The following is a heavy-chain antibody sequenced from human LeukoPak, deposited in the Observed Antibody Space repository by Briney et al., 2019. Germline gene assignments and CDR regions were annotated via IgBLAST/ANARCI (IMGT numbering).Heavy chain of an antibody. Sequence: SETLSLTCTVSGDSISDYYWSWIRQPAGKGLELIGRIYTNGITNYNLSLKSRVTTSVDTSKNQFSLRLSSVTAADTAVYYCARGVMTAIFAFDIWGQGTMVTVSS. V-gene: IGHV4-4*07. D-gene: IGHD2-21*02. CDR3: ARGVMTAIFAFDI. J-gene: IGHJ3*02. CDR2: IYTNGIT. CDR1: GDSISDYY.